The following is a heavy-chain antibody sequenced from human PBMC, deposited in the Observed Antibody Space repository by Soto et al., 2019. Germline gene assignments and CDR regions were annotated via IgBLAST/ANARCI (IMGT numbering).Heavy chain of an antibody. J-gene: IGHJ4*02. V-gene: IGHV4-30-2*02. D-gene: IGHD3-22*01. CDR3: ARTYYYDKGRHDY. CDR2: IYHSGST. Sequence: SETLSLTCAVSGGSISSGGYSWSWIRQPPGKGLEWIGYIYHSGSTYYNPSLKSRVTISVDTSKNQFSLKLSSVTAADTAVYYCARTYYYDKGRHDYWGQGTLVTVSS. CDR1: GGSISSGGYS.